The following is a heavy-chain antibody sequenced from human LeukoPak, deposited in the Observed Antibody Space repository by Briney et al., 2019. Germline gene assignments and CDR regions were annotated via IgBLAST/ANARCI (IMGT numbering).Heavy chain of an antibody. CDR2: IYRSGST. CDR1: GYSISSGYY. D-gene: IGHD6-19*01. CDR3: AVIRRQWLYYFDY. V-gene: IGHV4-38-2*02. J-gene: IGHJ4*02. Sequence: KPSETLSLTCTVSGYSISSGYYWGWIRQSPGKGLEWIATIYRSGSTYYNPSLKSRVTISVDTSRNQFSLKLSSVTAADTGVYYCAVIRRQWLYYFDYWGQGTLVTVSS.